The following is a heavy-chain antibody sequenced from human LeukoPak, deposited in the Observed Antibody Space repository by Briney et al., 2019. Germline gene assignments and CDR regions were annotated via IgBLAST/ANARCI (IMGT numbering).Heavy chain of an antibody. Sequence: ASVKVSCKASGYTFTSYAMHWVRQAPGQRLEWMGWINAGNGNTKYSQKFQGRVTITRDTSASTAYMELSSLRSDDTAVYYCARTAMVRGVPSDAFDIWGQGTMVTVSS. J-gene: IGHJ3*02. CDR2: INAGNGNT. CDR1: GYTFTSYA. V-gene: IGHV1-3*01. CDR3: ARTAMVRGVPSDAFDI. D-gene: IGHD3-10*01.